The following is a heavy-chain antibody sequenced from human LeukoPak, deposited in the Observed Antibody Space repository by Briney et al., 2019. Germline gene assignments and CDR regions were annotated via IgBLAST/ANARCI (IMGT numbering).Heavy chain of an antibody. CDR2: IGISSGNT. Sequence: GGSRRLSCAAPELRFGVYTMNWFRQAPGKGLKWISYIGISSGNTNYADSVKGRFTISGDKAKNSLYLQMNSLRVEDTAVYYCARDYKYAFDNWGQGTLVTVSS. CDR3: ARDYKYAFDN. J-gene: IGHJ4*02. V-gene: IGHV3-48*01. CDR1: ELRFGVYT. D-gene: IGHD5-24*01.